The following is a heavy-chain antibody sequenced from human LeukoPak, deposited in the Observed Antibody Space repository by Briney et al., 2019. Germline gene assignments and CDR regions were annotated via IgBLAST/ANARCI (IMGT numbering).Heavy chain of an antibody. D-gene: IGHD6-6*01. CDR2: IIPILGIA. V-gene: IGHV1-69*04. Sequence: SVTVSYKASVGTFSSYAISWVRQAPGQGREWMGRIIPILGIANYAQKFQGRVTITADKTTSTAYMELSSLRSEDTALDYSSRAKAYSTSSVGWVYCGQGTLVTVPS. CDR3: SRAKAYSTSSVGWVY. J-gene: IGHJ4*02. CDR1: VGTFSSYA.